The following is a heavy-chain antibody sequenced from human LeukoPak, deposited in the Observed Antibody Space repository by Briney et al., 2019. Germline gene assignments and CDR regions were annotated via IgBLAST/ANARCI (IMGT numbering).Heavy chain of an antibody. Sequence: GGSLRLSCAASGFTFSGSAMHWVRQASGKGLEWVGRIRSKANSYATAYAASVKGRFTISRDDSKNTAYLQMNSPRAEDTAVYYCARVCTAMVNHGFDYWGQGTLVTVSS. CDR2: IRSKANSYAT. V-gene: IGHV3-73*01. CDR1: GFTFSGSA. D-gene: IGHD5-18*01. J-gene: IGHJ4*02. CDR3: ARVCTAMVNHGFDY.